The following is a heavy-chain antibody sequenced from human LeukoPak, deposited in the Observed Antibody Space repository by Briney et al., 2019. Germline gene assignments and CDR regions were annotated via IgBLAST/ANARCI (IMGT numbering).Heavy chain of an antibody. CDR1: GGSISSYY. Sequence: SETLSLTCTVSGGSISSYYWSCIRQPPGKGLEWIGYIYYSGSTNYNPSLKSRVTISVDTSKNQFSLKLSSVTAADTAVYYCARGSIAALIFWGQGTLVTVSS. V-gene: IGHV4-59*01. CDR2: IYYSGST. CDR3: ARGSIAALIF. J-gene: IGHJ4*02. D-gene: IGHD6-6*01.